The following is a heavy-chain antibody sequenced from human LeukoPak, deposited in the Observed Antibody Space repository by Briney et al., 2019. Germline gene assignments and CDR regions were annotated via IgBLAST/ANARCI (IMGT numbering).Heavy chain of an antibody. D-gene: IGHD3-3*01. Sequence: GRSLRLSCVASGFTFSSYTMHWVRQAPGKGLEWVAVISYDGGNEYYADFVKGRFTISRDNSKNTMLLQMNSLRAEDTALYYCARGSLGVLIWKATYGMDVWGQGTTVTASS. J-gene: IGHJ6*02. CDR3: ARGSLGVLIWKATYGMDV. V-gene: IGHV3-30-3*01. CDR2: ISYDGGNE. CDR1: GFTFSSYT.